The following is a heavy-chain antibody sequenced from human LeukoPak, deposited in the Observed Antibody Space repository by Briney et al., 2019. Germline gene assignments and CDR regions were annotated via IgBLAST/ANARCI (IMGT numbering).Heavy chain of an antibody. CDR3: AKFANYGDLLRDPNYYFDY. V-gene: IGHV3-23*01. J-gene: IGHJ4*02. D-gene: IGHD4-17*01. CDR1: GFTFSSYA. Sequence: GGSLRLSCAASGFTFSSYAMSWVRQAPGKGLEWVSAISGSGGSTYYADSVKGRFTISRDNSKNTLYLQMNSLRAEDTAVYYCAKFANYGDLLRDPNYYFDYWGQGTLVTVSS. CDR2: ISGSGGST.